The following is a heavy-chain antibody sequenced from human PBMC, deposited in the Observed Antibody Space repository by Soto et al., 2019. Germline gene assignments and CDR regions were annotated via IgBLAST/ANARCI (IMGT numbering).Heavy chain of an antibody. CDR3: DRHGRALEEDFDY. J-gene: IGHJ4*02. Sequence: GESLKISCKASGYSFTSSWISWVRQMPGKGLEWMGRIDPSDSYTNYSPSFQGHITISTDKSTRTAYVQWSSLKASDTAEYYCDRHGRALEEDFDYWGQGTMGTVSA. V-gene: IGHV5-10-1*01. CDR1: GYSFTSSW. D-gene: IGHD1-1*01. CDR2: IDPSDSYT.